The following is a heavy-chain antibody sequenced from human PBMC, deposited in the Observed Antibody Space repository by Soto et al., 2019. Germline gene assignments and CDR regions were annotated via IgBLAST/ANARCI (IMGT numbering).Heavy chain of an antibody. V-gene: IGHV3-23*01. Sequence: GGSLRLSCADSGFRFRTCAMSWVRQAPGKGLEWVASIRPGGDSTYYADSVKGRFAVSRDNSNVTLYLQMDSLRVEDTAIYYCTTHEEGAPWAGGFDSWGQGTLVTVSS. J-gene: IGHJ5*01. D-gene: IGHD1-26*01. CDR2: IRPGGDST. CDR3: TTHEEGAPWAGGFDS. CDR1: GFRFRTCA.